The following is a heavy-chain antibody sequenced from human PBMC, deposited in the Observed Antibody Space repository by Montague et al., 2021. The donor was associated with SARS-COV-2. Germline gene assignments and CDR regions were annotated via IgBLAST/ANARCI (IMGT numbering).Heavy chain of an antibody. CDR1: GVSFSGYY. D-gene: IGHD3-16*02. CDR2: INHSGST. V-gene: IGHV4-34*01. Sequence: SETLSLTCAVYGVSFSGYYWSWIRQPPGKGLEWIGEINHSGSTNYNPSLKSRVTISVDTSKYQFSLKLSSVTAADTAVYYCARGYDYVWGSYRYLHWFDPRGQGTLVTVSS. CDR3: ARGYDYVWGSYRYLHWFDP. J-gene: IGHJ5*02.